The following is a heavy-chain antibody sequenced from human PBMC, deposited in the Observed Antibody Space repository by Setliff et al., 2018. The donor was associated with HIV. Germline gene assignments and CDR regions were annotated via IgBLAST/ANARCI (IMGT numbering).Heavy chain of an antibody. CDR3: AGDYSGNYYGYFAL. CDR1: GGSISSGSYY. J-gene: IGHJ2*01. D-gene: IGHD1-26*01. CDR2: IYTSGST. Sequence: SETLSLTCTVSGGSISSGSYYWSWIRQPAGKGLEWIGRIYTSGSTNYNPSLKSRVTISVDTSENQFSLKLSSVTAAGTAVYYCAGDYSGNYYGYFALWGRGTLVTVSS. V-gene: IGHV4-61*02.